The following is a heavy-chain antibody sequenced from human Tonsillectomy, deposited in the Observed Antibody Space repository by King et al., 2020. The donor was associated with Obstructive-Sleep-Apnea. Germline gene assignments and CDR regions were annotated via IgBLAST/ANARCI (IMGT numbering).Heavy chain of an antibody. V-gene: IGHV3-21*01. CDR1: GFTFSSYS. D-gene: IGHD4-17*01. J-gene: IGHJ4*02. CDR3: ARSYGDYHGFDY. CDR2: ISSSSSYI. Sequence: VQLVESGGGLVKPGGSLRLSCAASGFTFSSYSMNWVRQAPGKGLEWVSSISSSSSYIYYADSVKGRFTISRDNAKNSLYLQMNSLRAEDTAVYYCARSYGDYHGFDYWGQGTLVTVSS.